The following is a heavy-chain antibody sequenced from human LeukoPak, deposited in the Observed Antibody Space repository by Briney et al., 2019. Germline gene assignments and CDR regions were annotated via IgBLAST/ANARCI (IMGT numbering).Heavy chain of an antibody. J-gene: IGHJ3*02. CDR3: ARDPTVVPHDAFDI. CDR2: IYHSGST. D-gene: IGHD4-23*01. CDR1: GGSISSGGYY. Sequence: SETLSLTCTVSGGSISSGGYYWGWIRQPPGKGLEWIGSIYHSGSTYYNPSLKSRVTISVDTSKNQFSLKLSSVAAADTAVYYCARDPTVVPHDAFDIWGQGTMVTVSS. V-gene: IGHV4-39*07.